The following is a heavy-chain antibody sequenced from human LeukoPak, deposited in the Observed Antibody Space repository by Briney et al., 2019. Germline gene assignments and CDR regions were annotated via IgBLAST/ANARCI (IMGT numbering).Heavy chain of an antibody. CDR3: ARDLGRGNTPFDY. CDR1: GFTFSSFG. Sequence: GGSLRLSCAASGFTFSSFGMHWVRQAPVRGLEWVAVIWDDGSKKYYADSVKARFTISRDNTKNTVYLQMDSLRAEDTAPYYCARDLGRGNTPFDYWGQGTLVTVSS. J-gene: IGHJ4*02. CDR2: IWDDGSKK. D-gene: IGHD3-16*01. V-gene: IGHV3-33*01.